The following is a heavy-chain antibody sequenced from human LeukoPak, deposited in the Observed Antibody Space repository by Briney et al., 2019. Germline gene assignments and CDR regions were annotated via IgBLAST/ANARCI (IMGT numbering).Heavy chain of an antibody. CDR3: ARGRRLPGGNPPFDY. Sequence: PSETLSLNCTVSGYSISSGYYWGWIRQPPGKGLEWIGSIYHSGSTYYNPSLKSRVTISVDTPKNQFSLKLSSVTAADTAVYYCARGRRLPGGNPPFDYWGQGTLVTVSS. CDR1: GYSISSGYY. CDR2: IYHSGST. V-gene: IGHV4-38-2*02. D-gene: IGHD4-23*01. J-gene: IGHJ4*02.